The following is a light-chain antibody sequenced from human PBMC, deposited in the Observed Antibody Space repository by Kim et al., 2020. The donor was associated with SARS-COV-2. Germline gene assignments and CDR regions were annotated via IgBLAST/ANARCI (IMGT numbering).Light chain of an antibody. J-gene: IGKJ1*01. V-gene: IGKV3-15*01. CDR1: QSVSSN. Sequence: VSPGDRVTLSCRASQSVSSNLGWYQQKPGQAPRLLIYGASTRDAGGPARFSGSGSGTEFTLTIGSLQSEDFAIYYCQQYNSWPLTFGQGTKVDIK. CDR3: QQYNSWPLT. CDR2: GAS.